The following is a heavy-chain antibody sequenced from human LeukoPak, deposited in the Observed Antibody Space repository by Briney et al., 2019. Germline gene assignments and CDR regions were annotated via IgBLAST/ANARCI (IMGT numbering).Heavy chain of an antibody. CDR3: AKGYYYDSSEARPHAIDI. CDR1: GFTFSSYA. Sequence: GGSLRLSCAASGFTFSSYAMSWVRQAPGKGLEWVSVISGSGGSTDYADSVKGRFTISRDNSKNTLYLQMNSLRAEDTAVYYCAKGYYYDSSEARPHAIDIWGQGTMVTVSS. CDR2: ISGSGGST. J-gene: IGHJ3*02. D-gene: IGHD3-22*01. V-gene: IGHV3-23*01.